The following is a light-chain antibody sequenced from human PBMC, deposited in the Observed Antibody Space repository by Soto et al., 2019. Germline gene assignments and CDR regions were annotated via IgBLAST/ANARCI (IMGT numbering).Light chain of an antibody. Sequence: SYELTQPPSVSVSPGQTASITCSGDKLGDKYACWYQQKPGQSPVLVIYQDSKRPSGIPERFSGSNSGNTATLTISGTQAMDEADYYFQAWDSRTAVLGGGTKVTVL. CDR2: QDS. CDR1: KLGDKY. CDR3: QAWDSRTAV. V-gene: IGLV3-1*01. J-gene: IGLJ2*01.